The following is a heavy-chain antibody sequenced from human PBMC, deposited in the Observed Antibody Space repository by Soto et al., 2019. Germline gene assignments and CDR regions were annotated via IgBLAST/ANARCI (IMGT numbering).Heavy chain of an antibody. CDR2: ISPYNRNT. CDR3: ARDLDGSGNYYTDY. Sequence: QVQLVQSGAEVKKPGASVKVSCKASGYTFSSIGISWVRQAPGQGLEWMGWISPYNRNTYYAQRLKGRVTMTTDTSTSTAYMELRSLRSDDTAVYYCARDLDGSGNYYTDYWGQGTLVTVSS. V-gene: IGHV1-18*01. CDR1: GYTFSSIG. D-gene: IGHD3-10*01. J-gene: IGHJ4*02.